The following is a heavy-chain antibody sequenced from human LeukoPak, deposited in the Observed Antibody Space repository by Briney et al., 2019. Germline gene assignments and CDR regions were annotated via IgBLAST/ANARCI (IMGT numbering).Heavy chain of an antibody. J-gene: IGHJ4*02. CDR3: ARVNTAYCGGDCYSPDY. Sequence: SVKVSCKASGGTFSSYAISWVRQAPGQGLEWMGGIIPIFGTANYAQTFQGRVTITADKSTSTAYMELSSLRSEDTAVYYCARVNTAYCGGDCYSPDYWGQGTLVTVSS. V-gene: IGHV1-69*06. D-gene: IGHD2-21*02. CDR2: IIPIFGTA. CDR1: GGTFSSYA.